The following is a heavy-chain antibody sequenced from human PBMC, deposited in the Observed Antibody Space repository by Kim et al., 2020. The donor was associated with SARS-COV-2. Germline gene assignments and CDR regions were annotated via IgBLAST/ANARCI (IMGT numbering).Heavy chain of an antibody. CDR2: IYYSGST. J-gene: IGHJ4*02. CDR3: ARVDSYSNYFDY. Sequence: SETLSLTCTVSGGSISSGGYYWSWIRQHPGKGLEWIGYIYYSGSTYYNPSLKSRVTISVDTSKNQFSLKLSSVTAADTAVYYCARVDSYSNYFDYWGQGTLVTVSS. V-gene: IGHV4-31*03. D-gene: IGHD3-22*01. CDR1: GGSISSGGYY.